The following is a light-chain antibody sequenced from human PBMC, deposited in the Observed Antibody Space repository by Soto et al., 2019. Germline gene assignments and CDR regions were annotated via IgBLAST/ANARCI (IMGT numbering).Light chain of an antibody. CDR1: QNISSY. V-gene: IGKV1-17*01. CDR3: LQHHSYPQT. CDR2: DAS. J-gene: IGKJ1*01. Sequence: DIQMTQSPSSLSASVGDRVTISCRASQNISSYLNWYQQKPGKAPKLLIYDASSLQSEVPSRFSGSGSGTEFTLTISSLQPEDVATYYCLQHHSYPQTFGQGSKVDIK.